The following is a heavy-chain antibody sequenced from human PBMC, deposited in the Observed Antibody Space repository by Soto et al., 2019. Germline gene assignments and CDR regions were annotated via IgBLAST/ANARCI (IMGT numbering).Heavy chain of an antibody. CDR1: GGSFSGYY. V-gene: IGHV4-34*01. CDR3: ARGHVEDY. J-gene: IGHJ4*02. CDR2: INHSGST. Sequence: SETLSLTCAVYGGSFSGYYWSWIRQPPGKGLEWIGEINHSGSTNYNPSLKSRVTISVDTSKNQLSMKLSSVTAEDTAVYYCARGHVEDYWGQGTLVPVSS.